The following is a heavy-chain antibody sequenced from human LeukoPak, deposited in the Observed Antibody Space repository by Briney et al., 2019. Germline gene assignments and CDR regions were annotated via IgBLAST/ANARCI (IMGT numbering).Heavy chain of an antibody. CDR3: AREPSGRLDY. CDR2: MNPNSGNT. Sequence: ASVKVSCKASGYTFTSYDINWVRQATGQGLEWMGWMNPNSGNTGYAQKFQGRVTLTTDTSTTTAYMELRSLTSDDTAVYYCAREPSGRLDYWGQGTLVTVSS. V-gene: IGHV1-8*01. CDR1: GYTFTSYD. D-gene: IGHD3-10*01. J-gene: IGHJ4*02.